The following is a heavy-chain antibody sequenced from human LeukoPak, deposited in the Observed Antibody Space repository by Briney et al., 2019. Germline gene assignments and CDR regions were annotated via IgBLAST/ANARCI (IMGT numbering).Heavy chain of an antibody. D-gene: IGHD3-22*01. Sequence: SETLSLTCTVSGYSISSGYYWGWIRQPPGKGLEWIGSIYHSGSTYYNPSLKSRVTISVDTSKNQFSLKLSSVTAADTAVYYCARDGKDYYDSSWFDPWGQGTLATVSS. CDR1: GYSISSGYY. V-gene: IGHV4-38-2*02. J-gene: IGHJ5*02. CDR3: ARDGKDYYDSSWFDP. CDR2: IYHSGST.